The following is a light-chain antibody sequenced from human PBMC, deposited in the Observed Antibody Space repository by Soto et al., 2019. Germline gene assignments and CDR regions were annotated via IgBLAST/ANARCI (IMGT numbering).Light chain of an antibody. Sequence: EIALTQSPGTLSLSPGERATLSCRASQSVSSNFLAWYQQRLGQAPRLLIYGASSRATGIPDRFSGSGSGTDFTLTISRLEPEDFAVYYCQQYGTPPLTFGPGTKVDIK. CDR3: QQYGTPPLT. CDR2: GAS. CDR1: QSVSSNF. V-gene: IGKV3-20*01. J-gene: IGKJ3*01.